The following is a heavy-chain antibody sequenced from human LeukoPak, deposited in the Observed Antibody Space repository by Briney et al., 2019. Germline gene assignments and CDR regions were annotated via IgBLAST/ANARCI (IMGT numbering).Heavy chain of an antibody. CDR1: GYTFTSYG. CDR3: AREHCANGVCYYFDC. V-gene: IGHV1-18*01. Sequence: ASVKVSCKASGYTFTSYGISWVRQAPGQGLEWMGWISAYNGNTNYAQKLQGRVTMTTDTSTSAAYLELRSLRSDDTAVYYCAREHCANGVCYYFDCWGQGTLVTVSS. D-gene: IGHD2-8*01. J-gene: IGHJ4*02. CDR2: ISAYNGNT.